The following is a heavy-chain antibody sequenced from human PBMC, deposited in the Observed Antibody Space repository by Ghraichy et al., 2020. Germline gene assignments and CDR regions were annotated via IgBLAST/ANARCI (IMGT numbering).Heavy chain of an antibody. J-gene: IGHJ5*02. Sequence: ASVKVSCKASGYTFTSYAIHWVRQAPGQRLEYMGWINAGNGNTKYSQSFQGRVTITRDTSASTAYMELSSLRSEDTAVYYCARGIAAAGNSNWFGPWGQGTLVTVSS. D-gene: IGHD6-13*01. CDR2: INAGNGNT. CDR1: GYTFTSYA. V-gene: IGHV1-3*01. CDR3: ARGIAAAGNSNWFGP.